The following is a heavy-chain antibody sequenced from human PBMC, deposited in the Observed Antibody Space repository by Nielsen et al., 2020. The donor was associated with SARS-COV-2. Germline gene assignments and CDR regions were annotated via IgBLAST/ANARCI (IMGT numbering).Heavy chain of an antibody. CDR3: ARGYYDSSGYYKSPNYYYYGMDV. CDR2: IGTAGDT. CDR1: GFTFSSYD. Sequence: GESLKISCAASGFTFSSYDMHWVRQATGKGLEWVSAIGTAGDTYYPGSVKGRFTISRENAKNSLYLQMNSLRAGDTAVYYCARGYYDSSGYYKSPNYYYYGMDVWGQGTTVTVSS. J-gene: IGHJ6*02. D-gene: IGHD3-22*01. V-gene: IGHV3-13*04.